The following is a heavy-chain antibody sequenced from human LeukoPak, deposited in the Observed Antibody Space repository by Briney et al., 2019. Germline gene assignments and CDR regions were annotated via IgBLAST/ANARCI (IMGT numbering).Heavy chain of an antibody. CDR2: ISTHGSTI. J-gene: IGHJ5*02. V-gene: IGHV3-48*01. CDR1: GFTFSSYS. CDR3: ARVSGWIWFDP. D-gene: IGHD6-19*01. Sequence: GGSLRLSCAASGFTFSSYSMNWVRQAPGKGLEWVSYISTHGSTIYYADSVKGRFTISRDNAKNSLYLQMNSLRAEDTAVYYCARVSGWIWFDPWGQGTLVTVSS.